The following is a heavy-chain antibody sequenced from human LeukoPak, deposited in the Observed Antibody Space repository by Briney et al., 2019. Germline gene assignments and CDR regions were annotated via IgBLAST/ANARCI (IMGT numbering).Heavy chain of an antibody. CDR1: GESFSGFY. D-gene: IGHD4-23*01. CDR3: ARGPSHGGKYRGFFDY. V-gene: IGHV4-34*01. J-gene: IGHJ4*02. CDR2: INHSGTT. Sequence: SETLSLTCAVYGESFSGFYWSWIRRPPGKGLEWIGEINHSGTTNYSPSLKSRVIISTDTSKNQISVRLMSVTASDTAVCYCARGPSHGGKYRGFFDYWGQGTLVAVSS.